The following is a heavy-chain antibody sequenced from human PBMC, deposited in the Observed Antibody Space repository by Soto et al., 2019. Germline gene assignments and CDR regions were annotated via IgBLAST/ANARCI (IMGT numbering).Heavy chain of an antibody. CDR3: AAGYSYGYVSGFFDY. J-gene: IGHJ4*02. D-gene: IGHD5-18*01. CDR2: VNPNSGNT. CDR1: GYTFTSYD. V-gene: IGHV1-8*01. Sequence: ASVKVSCKASGYTFTSYDVMWVRQATGQGLEWMGWVNPNSGNTDSAQKFQGRVTTTWDTSINTAYMELSSLRAEDTAVYYCAAGYSYGYVSGFFDYWGQGTLVTVSS.